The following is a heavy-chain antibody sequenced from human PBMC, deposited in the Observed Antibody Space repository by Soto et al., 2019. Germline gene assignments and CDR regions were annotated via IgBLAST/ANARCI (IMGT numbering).Heavy chain of an antibody. CDR2: INWNGGST. Sequence: SGGSLRLPCAASGFTFDDYGMSWVRQAPGKGPEWVSGINWNGGSTGYADSVKGRFTISRDNAKNSLYLEMTRPRADDTAIYYCAREKRANGYFDYWGQGTRVTVSS. J-gene: IGHJ4*02. CDR3: AREKRANGYFDY. D-gene: IGHD6-25*01. CDR1: GFTFDDYG. V-gene: IGHV3-20*04.